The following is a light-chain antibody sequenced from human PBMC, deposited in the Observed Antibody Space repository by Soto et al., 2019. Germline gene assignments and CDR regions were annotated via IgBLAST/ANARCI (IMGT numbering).Light chain of an antibody. V-gene: IGKV3-20*01. CDR1: QSVSSSY. Sequence: EIVMTQSPATLSVSPGDRATLSCRASQSVSSSYLAWYQQKPGQAPRLLIYGASSRATGIPDRFSGSGSGTDFTLTISRLEPEDFAVYYCQQYGSSPFTFGQGTRLEIK. CDR2: GAS. J-gene: IGKJ5*01. CDR3: QQYGSSPFT.